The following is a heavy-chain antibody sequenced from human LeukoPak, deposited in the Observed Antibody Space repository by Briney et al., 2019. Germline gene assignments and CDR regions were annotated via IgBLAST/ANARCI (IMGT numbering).Heavy chain of an antibody. D-gene: IGHD6-19*01. V-gene: IGHV4-39*01. CDR2: IYYTGST. J-gene: IGHJ1*01. Sequence: PSETLSLTCTVSGGSISSSGYYWGWIRQPPGKGLEYIGTIYYTGSTYYNPSLKGRVTISVDTSKNQFSLRLSSVTAADTAVYYCARRLDSYFQHWGQGTLVTVSS. CDR1: GGSISSSGYY. CDR3: ARRLDSYFQH.